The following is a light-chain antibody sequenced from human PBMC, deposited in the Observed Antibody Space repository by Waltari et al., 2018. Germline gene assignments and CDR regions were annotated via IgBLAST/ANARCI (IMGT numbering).Light chain of an antibody. V-gene: IGKV3-20*01. Sequence: EIVLTQSPGTLSLSPGERATLSCRASQSISSSSLAWYQQKPGQAPRLLIYGASSRATGIPDRFSCSGSGTDFTLTISRLEPEDFAVYYCQQYGSSLITFGQGTRLEIK. CDR1: QSISSSS. J-gene: IGKJ5*01. CDR3: QQYGSSLIT. CDR2: GAS.